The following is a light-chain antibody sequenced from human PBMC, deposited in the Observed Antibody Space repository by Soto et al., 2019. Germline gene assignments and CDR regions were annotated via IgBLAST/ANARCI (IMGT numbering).Light chain of an antibody. CDR1: SSVVGGHNF. CDR3: SSYTSSGTCV. V-gene: IGLV2-14*03. J-gene: IGLJ1*01. CDR2: DVT. Sequence: QSVLTQPASVSGSPGQSITISCTGTSSVVGGHNFVSWYQQHPDKAPKLMISDVTNRPSGVSNRFSGSKSGNTASLTISGLQAEDEADYYCSSYTSSGTCVFGTGTKVTVL.